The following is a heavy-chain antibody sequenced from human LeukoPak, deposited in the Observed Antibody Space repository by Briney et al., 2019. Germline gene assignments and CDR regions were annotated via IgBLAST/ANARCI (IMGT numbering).Heavy chain of an antibody. V-gene: IGHV1-58*02. CDR1: GFTFTSSA. CDR3: AADPGHYDSSGYYYVFDY. D-gene: IGHD3-22*01. CDR2: IVVGSGNT. J-gene: IGHJ4*02. Sequence: ASVKVSCKASGFTFTSSAMQWVRQARGQRLEWIGWIVVGSGNTNYAQKFQERVTITRDMSTSTAYMELSSLRSEDTAVYYCAADPGHYDSSGYYYVFDYWGQGTLVTVSS.